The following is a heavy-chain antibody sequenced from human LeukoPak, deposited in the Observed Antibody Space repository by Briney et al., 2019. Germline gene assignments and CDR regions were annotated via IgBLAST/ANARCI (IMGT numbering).Heavy chain of an antibody. Sequence: PGGSLRLSCAASGFTFSRYSMNWVRQAPGKGLEWVSSISSSSSYIYYADSVKGRFTISRDNAKNSLYLQMNSLRAEDTAVYYCARDVTYYDSSGYYFYWGQGTLVTVSS. D-gene: IGHD3-22*01. J-gene: IGHJ4*02. CDR1: GFTFSRYS. CDR2: ISSSSSYI. V-gene: IGHV3-21*01. CDR3: ARDVTYYDSSGYYFY.